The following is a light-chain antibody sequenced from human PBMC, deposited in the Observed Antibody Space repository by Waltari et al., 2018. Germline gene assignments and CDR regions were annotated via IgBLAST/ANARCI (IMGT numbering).Light chain of an antibody. V-gene: IGLV2-11*01. CDR1: SSDVGANNF. J-gene: IGLJ3*02. CDR2: DIN. CDR3: CSWVGRNIYWV. Sequence: QSALTQPRSVSGSPGQSVTISCTGTSSDVGANNFVSWYQHHPAKAPKLIIYDINKRPSGVPDRCSGSKSGNTASLTISGLQAEDEADYYCCSWVGRNIYWVFGGGTKLTVL.